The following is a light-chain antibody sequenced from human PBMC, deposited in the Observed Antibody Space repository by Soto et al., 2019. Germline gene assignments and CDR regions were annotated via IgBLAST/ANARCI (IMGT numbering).Light chain of an antibody. Sequence: DIQMTQSPSSLSASVGDRVTITCRASQSISSYVNWYQQKPGKAPKLLMYTASSLQSGVPSRXSGSGSGTDFTLTISSLQPEDFATYYCQQSFSTPPTFGQGTRVDIK. J-gene: IGKJ5*01. CDR2: TAS. CDR1: QSISSY. V-gene: IGKV1-39*01. CDR3: QQSFSTPPT.